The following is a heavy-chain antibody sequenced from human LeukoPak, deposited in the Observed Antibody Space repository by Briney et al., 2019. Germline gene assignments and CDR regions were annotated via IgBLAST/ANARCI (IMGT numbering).Heavy chain of an antibody. CDR3: GGVVAAAGTLDF. CDR1: GYTFTGCY. D-gene: IGHD6-13*01. CDR2: INPNSGDT. J-gene: IGHJ4*02. V-gene: IGHV1-2*02. Sequence: ASVKVSCKASGYTFTGCYMHWVRQAPGQGLEWMGWINPNSGDTNYAQKFQGRVTMTRDTSISTAYMELSRLRSDDTAVYYCGGVVAAAGTLDFWGQGTLVTVSS.